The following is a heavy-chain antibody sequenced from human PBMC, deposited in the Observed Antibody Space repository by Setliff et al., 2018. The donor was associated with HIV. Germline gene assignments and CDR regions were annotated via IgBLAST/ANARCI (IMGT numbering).Heavy chain of an antibody. CDR1: GYSISSGYY. J-gene: IGHJ5*02. CDR3: AREGTVGDYDDSSGYYYVGVTNWFDP. V-gene: IGHV4-38-2*02. CDR2: IYHSGST. D-gene: IGHD3-22*01. Sequence: SETLSLTCAVSGYSISSGYYWGWVRPPPGKGLEWIGSIYHSGSTYYNPSLQSRVTISVDTSNNQFSLKLSSVTAADTAVYYCAREGTVGDYDDSSGYYYVGVTNWFDPWGQGTLVTVSS.